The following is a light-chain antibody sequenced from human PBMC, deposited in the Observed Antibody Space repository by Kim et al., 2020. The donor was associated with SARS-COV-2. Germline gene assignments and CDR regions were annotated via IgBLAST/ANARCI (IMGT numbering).Light chain of an antibody. CDR3: QAWDSSTVV. J-gene: IGLJ2*01. Sequence: SVSPGQTANITCSGDKLGDKYACWYQQKPGQSPVLVLYQDSKRPSGIPERFSGSNSGNTATLTISGTQAMDEADYYCQAWDSSTVVFGGGTQLTVL. CDR2: QDS. V-gene: IGLV3-1*01. CDR1: KLGDKY.